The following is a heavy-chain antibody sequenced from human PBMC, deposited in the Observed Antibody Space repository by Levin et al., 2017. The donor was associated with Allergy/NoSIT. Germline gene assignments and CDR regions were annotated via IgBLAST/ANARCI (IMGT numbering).Heavy chain of an antibody. CDR3: ARRPHAFDV. V-gene: IGHV4-59*01. CDR1: GVSISSFY. Sequence: PSETLSLTCTVSGVSISSFYWSWIRQPPGKGLEWIGYISYSGSTNYNPSLKSRVTISVDTSKNQFSLKLSSVTAADTAVYYCARRPHAFDVWGQGTMVTVSS. CDR2: ISYSGST. J-gene: IGHJ3*01.